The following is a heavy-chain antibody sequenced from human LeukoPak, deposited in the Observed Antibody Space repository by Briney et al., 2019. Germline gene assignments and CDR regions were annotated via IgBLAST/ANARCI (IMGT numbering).Heavy chain of an antibody. J-gene: IGHJ6*04. CDR1: GFAFLNYD. CDR3: TTVLGGNRYYYYMDV. CDR2: IRRDGSDI. D-gene: IGHD4-23*01. V-gene: IGHV3-30*02. Sequence: GWSLRLSCKPAGFAFLNYDMHMVRQAPGKGLEWVAFIRRDGSDIFHADSVKGRFTISRDDSRNTLYLQMNSLKTEDTAVYYCTTVLGGNRYYYYMDVWGKGTTVTVSS.